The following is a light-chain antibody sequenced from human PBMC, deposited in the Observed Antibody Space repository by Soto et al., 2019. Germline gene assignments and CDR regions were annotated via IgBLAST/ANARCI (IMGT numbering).Light chain of an antibody. CDR2: AGS. CDR3: QQSYSTPDT. Sequence: DFQMTQSPTSLSASVGDRVSITCRASQSISRYLNWYQLKPGKAPNLLIYAGSSLQSGVPSRFSGSGSGTDFTLTISSLQPEDFATYYCQQSYSTPDTFGQGTKLEI. V-gene: IGKV1-39*01. CDR1: QSISRY. J-gene: IGKJ2*01.